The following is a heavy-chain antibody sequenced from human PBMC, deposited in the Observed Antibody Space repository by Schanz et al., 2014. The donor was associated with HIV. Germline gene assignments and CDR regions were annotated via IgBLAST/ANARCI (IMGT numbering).Heavy chain of an antibody. CDR3: VKAYSSGFSGAGS. V-gene: IGHV3-30*18. Sequence: VQLVESGGGVVQPGRSLRVSCAASGFTFNSYGMHWVRQAPGKGLEWVAVISYDGSRKHFADSVKGRFTISRDNSKNTLYLHMNSLRADDTAIYYCVKAYSSGFSGAGSWGQGALVTVSS. J-gene: IGHJ5*02. CDR2: ISYDGSRK. D-gene: IGHD5-18*01. CDR1: GFTFNSYG.